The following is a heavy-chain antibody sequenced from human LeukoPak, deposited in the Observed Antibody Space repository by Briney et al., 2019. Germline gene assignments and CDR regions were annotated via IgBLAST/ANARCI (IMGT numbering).Heavy chain of an antibody. V-gene: IGHV3-21*01. D-gene: IGHD3-22*01. CDR3: ARWRNYDGSSGYYQDAFDV. J-gene: IGHJ3*01. CDR1: GFTFTIYS. Sequence: PGGSLRLSCAASGFTFTIYSMNWVRQAPGKGLEWVSSISSYSTYMSYADSVKGRFTISRDNAKNSLCLQMNSLRAEDTAVYYCARWRNYDGSSGYYQDAFDVWGQGTMVTVSS. CDR2: ISSYSTYM.